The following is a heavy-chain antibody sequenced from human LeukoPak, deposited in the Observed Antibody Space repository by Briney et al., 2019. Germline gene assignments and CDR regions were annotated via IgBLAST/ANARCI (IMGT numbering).Heavy chain of an antibody. CDR1: GFTFSSYA. V-gene: IGHV3-48*04. CDR2: ISSSGSTI. CDR3: ARAVRRVATLDY. Sequence: GGSLRLSCAASGFTFSSYAMSWVRQAPGKGLEWVSYISSSGSTIYYADSVKGRFTISRDNAKNSLYLQMNSLRAEDTAVYYCARAVRRVATLDYWGQGTLVTVSS. J-gene: IGHJ4*02. D-gene: IGHD5-12*01.